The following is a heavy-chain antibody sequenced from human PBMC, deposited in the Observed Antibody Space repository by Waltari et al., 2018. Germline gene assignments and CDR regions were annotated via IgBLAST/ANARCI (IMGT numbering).Heavy chain of an antibody. CDR3: ATDHVDTAMATALYAFDI. J-gene: IGHJ3*02. Sequence: QVQLVQSGAEVKKPGASVKVSCKVSGYTLTELSMHWVRQAPGKGLEWMGGFDPEDGETIYAQKFQGRVTMTEDTSTDTAYMELSSLRSEDTAVYYCATDHVDTAMATALYAFDIWGQGTMVTVSS. CDR2: FDPEDGET. D-gene: IGHD5-18*01. CDR1: GYTLTELS. V-gene: IGHV1-24*01.